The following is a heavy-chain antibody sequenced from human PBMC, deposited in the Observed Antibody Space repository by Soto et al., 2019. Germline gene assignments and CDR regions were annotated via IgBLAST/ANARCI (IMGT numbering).Heavy chain of an antibody. CDR1: GFTFSSYG. J-gene: IGHJ2*01. CDR2: ISYDGSNK. D-gene: IGHD2-21*02. V-gene: IGHV3-30*18. CDR3: AKGLAYCGGDCYSHFDL. Sequence: QVQLVESGGGVVQPGRSLRLSCAASGFTFSSYGMHWVRQAPGKGLEWVAVISYDGSNKYYADSVKGRFTISRDNSKNXAYLQMNSLRAEDTAVYYCAKGLAYCGGDCYSHFDLWGRGTLVTVSS.